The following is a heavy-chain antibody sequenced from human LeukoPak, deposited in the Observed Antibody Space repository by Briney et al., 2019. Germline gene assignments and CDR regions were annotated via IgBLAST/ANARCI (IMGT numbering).Heavy chain of an antibody. Sequence: SETLSLTCTVSGGSISSGSYYWSWIRQPAGKGLEWIGRIYTSGSTNYNPSLKSRVTISVDTSKNQFSLKLSSVTAADTAVYYCARDPDCSSTSCYFPKYYYYYGMDVWGQGTTVTASS. CDR1: GGSISSGSYY. CDR2: IYTSGST. CDR3: ARDPDCSSTSCYFPKYYYYYGMDV. D-gene: IGHD2-2*01. V-gene: IGHV4-61*02. J-gene: IGHJ6*02.